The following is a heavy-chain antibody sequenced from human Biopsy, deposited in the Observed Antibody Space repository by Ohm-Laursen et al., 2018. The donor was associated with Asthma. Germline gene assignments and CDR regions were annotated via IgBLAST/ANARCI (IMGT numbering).Heavy chain of an antibody. V-gene: IGHV4-34*01. J-gene: IGHJ6*02. Sequence: TLSLTCDVYPGSFSGFFWTWIRRSPGKGLEWIGETNERGVTNNNPSLKSRVIISIDTYWNRVSLKLTSVTAADTAVYYCARGPELDVWGQGTTVTVSS. CDR3: ARGPELDV. CDR2: TNERGVT. CDR1: PGSFSGFF.